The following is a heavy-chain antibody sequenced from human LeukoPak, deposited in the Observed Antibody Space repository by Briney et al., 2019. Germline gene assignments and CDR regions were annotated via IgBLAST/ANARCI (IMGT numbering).Heavy chain of an antibody. J-gene: IGHJ4*02. V-gene: IGHV3-30*18. CDR3: AKGQGQQHAFDY. CDR2: ISYDGSNK. D-gene: IGHD6-13*01. CDR1: GFTLSSYG. Sequence: GGSLTLSCAVYGFTLSSYGMQWVRQAAGKGLEWVAVISYDGSNKSYAPSVKGRFTNSRNNSKNTLYLQMNSLRAEDTAAYYCAKGQGQQHAFDYWGQGTLVTVSS.